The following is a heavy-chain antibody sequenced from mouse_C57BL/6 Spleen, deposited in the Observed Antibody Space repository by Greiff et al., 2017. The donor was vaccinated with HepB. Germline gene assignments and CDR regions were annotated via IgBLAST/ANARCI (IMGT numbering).Heavy chain of an antibody. CDR2: ISSGSSTI. J-gene: IGHJ2*01. Sequence: EVQLVESGGGLVKPGGSLKLSCAASGFTFSDYGMHWVRQAPEKGLEWVAYISSGSSTIYYADTVKGRFTFTRDNAKNTLLLEMTSLRSEDTAMYYCARGNSNYSDYWGQGTTLTVSS. D-gene: IGHD2-5*01. CDR3: ARGNSNYSDY. V-gene: IGHV5-17*01. CDR1: GFTFSDYG.